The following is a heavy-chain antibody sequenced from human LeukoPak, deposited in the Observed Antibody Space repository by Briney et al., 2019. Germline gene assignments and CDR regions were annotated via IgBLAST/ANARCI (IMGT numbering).Heavy chain of an antibody. Sequence: ASVKVSCKASGYTFTIYFVHWVRQAPGQGLEWMGVINPSGGSTTYAQKFQGRVTMTRDTSTSTVYMELSSLRSEDTAVYYCARDHPQSLCTNGVCYGPFDPWGQGTLVTVSS. CDR3: ARDHPQSLCTNGVCYGPFDP. CDR2: INPSGGST. J-gene: IGHJ5*02. V-gene: IGHV1-46*01. CDR1: GYTFTIYF. D-gene: IGHD2-8*01.